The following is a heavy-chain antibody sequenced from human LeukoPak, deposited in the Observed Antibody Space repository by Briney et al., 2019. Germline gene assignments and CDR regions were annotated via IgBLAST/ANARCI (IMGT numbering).Heavy chain of an antibody. V-gene: IGHV1-18*01. D-gene: IGHD3-22*01. CDR1: DYTFTSYG. J-gene: IGHJ4*02. CDR2: IGPYNGNT. CDR3: ARDRIMHYYDSSGYHYGHDY. Sequence: APVKLSCKASDYTFTSYGISWVRQAPGQGLEWKGWIGPYNGNTKYAQRVQGRVTMTTETPTSTAYMELRSLRSDDTAVYYCARDRIMHYYDSSGYHYGHDYGGQGTLVTVSS.